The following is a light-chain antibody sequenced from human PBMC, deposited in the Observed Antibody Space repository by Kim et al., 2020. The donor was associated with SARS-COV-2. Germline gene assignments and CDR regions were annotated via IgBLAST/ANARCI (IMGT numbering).Light chain of an antibody. CDR1: QSISSY. CDR3: QQSYSTLMYT. CDR2: AAS. J-gene: IGKJ2*01. V-gene: IGKV1-39*01. Sequence: GDRVTITCRASQSISSYLNWYQQKPGKAPKLLIYAASSLQSGVPSRFSGSGSGTDFTLTISSLQPEDFATYYCQQSYSTLMYTFGQGTKLEI.